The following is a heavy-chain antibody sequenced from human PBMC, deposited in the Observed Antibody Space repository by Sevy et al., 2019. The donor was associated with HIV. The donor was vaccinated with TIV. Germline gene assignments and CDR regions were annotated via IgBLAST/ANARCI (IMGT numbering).Heavy chain of an antibody. CDR3: ASVGGDKSSQQYYYYYYGMDV. CDR1: GGTFSSYA. CDR2: IIPIFGTA. D-gene: IGHD3-10*01. Sequence: ASVKVSCKASGGTFSSYAISWVRQAPGQGLEWMGGIIPIFGTANYAQKFQGRVTITADESTSTAYMELSSLRSEDTAVYYCASVGGDKSSQQYYYYYYGMDVWGQGTTVTVSS. J-gene: IGHJ6*02. V-gene: IGHV1-69*13.